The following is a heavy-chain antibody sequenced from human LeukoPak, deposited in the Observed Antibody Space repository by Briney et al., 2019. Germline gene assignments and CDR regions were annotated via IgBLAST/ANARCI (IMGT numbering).Heavy chain of an antibody. J-gene: IGHJ4*02. Sequence: GGSLRLSCAASGFTFSSYGMHWVRQAPGKGLEWVAVIWYDGSNKYYADSVKGRFTISRDNSKNTLYLQMNSLRAEDTAVYYCARDISRGAAAGNYWGQGTLVTVYS. V-gene: IGHV3-33*01. CDR2: IWYDGSNK. D-gene: IGHD6-13*01. CDR3: ARDISRGAAAGNY. CDR1: GFTFSSYG.